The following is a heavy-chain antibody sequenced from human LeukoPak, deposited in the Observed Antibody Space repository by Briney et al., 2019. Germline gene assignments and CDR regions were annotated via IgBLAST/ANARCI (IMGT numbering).Heavy chain of an antibody. CDR1: GFTFTSYD. D-gene: IGHD3-10*02. CDR2: ISNGGGTI. CDR3: ARDSYMFGSDY. J-gene: IGHJ4*02. Sequence: GGSLRLSCVTSGFTFTSYDLNWVRQAPGKGLEWVSYISNGGGTIYYADSVKGRFTISRDNAKSSVFLQMNTLRAEDTAVYYCARDSYMFGSDYWGQGTLVTVSS. V-gene: IGHV3-48*03.